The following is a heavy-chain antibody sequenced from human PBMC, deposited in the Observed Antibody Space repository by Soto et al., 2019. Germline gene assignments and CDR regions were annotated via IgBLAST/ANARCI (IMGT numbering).Heavy chain of an antibody. D-gene: IGHD1-26*01. V-gene: IGHV3-15*01. CDR2: IKSKTEGETL. J-gene: IGHJ4*02. CDR3: AAVYSASYLGY. CDR1: GFIFSNAW. Sequence: PGGSLRLSCEGSGFIFSNAWMSWVRQAPGKGLEWIGRIKSKTEGETLHYAAPVKGRFTISRDDSKNALYLQMNSLRTEDTAFCDCAAVYSASYLGYWRQGCLGAVSS.